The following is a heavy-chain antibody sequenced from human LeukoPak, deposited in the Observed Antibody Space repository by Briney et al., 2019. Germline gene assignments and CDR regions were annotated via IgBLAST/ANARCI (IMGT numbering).Heavy chain of an antibody. Sequence: SGRSLRLSCAASGFTFDDYAMLWVQQAPGKGLEWVSGISWNSGSIGYADSVKGRFTISRDNAKNSLYLQMNSLRAEDTALYYCAKDIGATSYYYYGMDVWGQGTTVTVSS. CDR3: AKDIGATSYYYYGMDV. CDR1: GFTFDDYA. D-gene: IGHD5-12*01. CDR2: ISWNSGSI. V-gene: IGHV3-9*01. J-gene: IGHJ6*02.